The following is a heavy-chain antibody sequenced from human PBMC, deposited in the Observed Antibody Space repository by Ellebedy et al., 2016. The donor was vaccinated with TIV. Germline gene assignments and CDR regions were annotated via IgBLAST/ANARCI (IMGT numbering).Heavy chain of an antibody. CDR2: ISVYNDNT. Sequence: AASVKVSCKASGYTFTSYGIGWVRQAPGQGPEWMGWISVYNDNTNYAQKFQGRVTMTTDTSTSTAYMELRSLRSDDTAVYYCGRMVYYDSSGYLSDYWGQGTLVTVSS. CDR1: GYTFTSYG. J-gene: IGHJ4*02. D-gene: IGHD3-22*01. CDR3: GRMVYYDSSGYLSDY. V-gene: IGHV1-18*01.